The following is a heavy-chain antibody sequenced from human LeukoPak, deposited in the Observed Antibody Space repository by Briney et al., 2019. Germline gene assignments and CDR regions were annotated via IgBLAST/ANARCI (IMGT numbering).Heavy chain of an antibody. CDR1: GGSISSYY. CDR2: IYASGST. Sequence: SETLPLTCTVSGGSISSYYWSWIRQPAGKGLEWIGRIYASGSTNYNPSLKSRVTMSVDTSKNQFSLKLSSVTAADTAVYYCAREDSSSWTPDYYFDYWGQGTLVTVSS. D-gene: IGHD6-13*01. J-gene: IGHJ4*02. CDR3: AREDSSSWTPDYYFDY. V-gene: IGHV4-4*07.